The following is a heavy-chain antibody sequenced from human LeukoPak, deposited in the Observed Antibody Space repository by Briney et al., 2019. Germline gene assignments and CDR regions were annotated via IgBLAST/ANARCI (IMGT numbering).Heavy chain of an antibody. CDR2: INPNSGDT. CDR1: GYTFTGYC. CDR3: VPSSTDPYFDY. D-gene: IGHD4-11*01. Sequence: ASVKVSCKASGYTFTGYCMHWVRQAPGQGLEWMGRINPNSGDTNYAQKFQGRVTMTRDTSISTAYLELSRLRGDDTAVYYCVPSSTDPYFDYWGQGTLVTVSS. J-gene: IGHJ4*02. V-gene: IGHV1-2*06.